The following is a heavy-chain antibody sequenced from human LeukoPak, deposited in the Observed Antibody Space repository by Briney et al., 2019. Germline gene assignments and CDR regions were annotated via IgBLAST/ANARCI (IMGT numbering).Heavy chain of an antibody. Sequence: ASVKVSCKASGYTFTSYYIHWVRQAPGQGLEWMGIINPSGGSTSYAQKFQGRVTMTRDKSIRTACMELSRLTSDDTAVYYCARNIWFGESADAFDIWGQGTMVTVSS. CDR1: GYTFTSYY. J-gene: IGHJ3*02. V-gene: IGHV1-46*01. D-gene: IGHD3-10*01. CDR3: ARNIWFGESADAFDI. CDR2: INPSGGST.